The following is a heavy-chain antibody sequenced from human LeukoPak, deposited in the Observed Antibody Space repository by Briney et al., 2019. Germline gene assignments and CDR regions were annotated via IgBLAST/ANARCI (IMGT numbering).Heavy chain of an antibody. CDR3: ARVSGIYYNLDY. Sequence: GGSLRLSCAASGFPLVNNWMTWVRQAPGKGLEWVATIKQDGRETYYVDSVKGRFTISRDNAKNSLYLQMNSLKAEDTAVYYCARVSGIYYNLDYWGQGTLVTVSS. CDR2: IKQDGRET. CDR1: GFPLVNNW. J-gene: IGHJ4*02. V-gene: IGHV3-7*05. D-gene: IGHD1-26*01.